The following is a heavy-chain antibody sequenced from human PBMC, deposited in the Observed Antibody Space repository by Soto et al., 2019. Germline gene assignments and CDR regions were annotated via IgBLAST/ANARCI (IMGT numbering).Heavy chain of an antibody. CDR1: GYTFTSYA. D-gene: IGHD6-19*01. CDR2: INAGNGNT. Sequence: ASVKVSCKASGYTFTSYAMHWVRQAPGQRLEWMGWINAGNGNTKYSQKFQGRVTITRDTSASTAYMELSSLRSEDTAVYYCARVRSRSAVADPFDYWGQGTLVTVSS. V-gene: IGHV1-3*01. CDR3: ARVRSRSAVADPFDY. J-gene: IGHJ4*02.